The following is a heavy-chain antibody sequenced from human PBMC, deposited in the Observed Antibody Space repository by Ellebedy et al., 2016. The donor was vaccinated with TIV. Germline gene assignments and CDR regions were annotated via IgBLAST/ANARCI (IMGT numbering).Heavy chain of an antibody. CDR3: ARDHHNTGYSSSWYWFDP. Sequence: MPSETLSLTCDVHGESLTNDYWSWIRQSPGKGLEWIGEINHGGSTNYNPSLKSRLTLSIDPFKNQFSLKLSSVTAADTGTYYCARDHHNTGYSSSWYWFDPWGQGALVTVSS. V-gene: IGHV4-34*01. CDR2: INHGGST. CDR1: GESLTNDY. J-gene: IGHJ5*02. D-gene: IGHD6-13*01.